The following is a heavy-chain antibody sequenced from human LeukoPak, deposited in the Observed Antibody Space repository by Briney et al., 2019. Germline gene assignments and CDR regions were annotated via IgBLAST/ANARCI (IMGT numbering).Heavy chain of an antibody. Sequence: PSETLSLTCTVAGRRISNYYWSWIRQPPGKGLEWIGYIYYSGSTNYNPSLKSRVTISVDASNNQFSLKLSSVTAADTALYYCVRSGYYHIGVYNWWFVPWGQGTLVTVSS. V-gene: IGHV4-59*01. CDR3: VRSGYYHIGVYNWWFVP. D-gene: IGHD3-22*01. J-gene: IGHJ5*02. CDR1: GRRISNYY. CDR2: IYYSGST.